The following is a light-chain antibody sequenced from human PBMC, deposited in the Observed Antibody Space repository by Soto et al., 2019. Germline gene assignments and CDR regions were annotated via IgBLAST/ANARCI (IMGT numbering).Light chain of an antibody. CDR2: DAS. V-gene: IGKV3-20*01. CDR3: QQYGSSGT. Sequence: ELVMTQSPATLSLSPGKRATLSCRASQSVSLYLAWYQQKPGQAPRLLIYDASNRATGIPDRFSGSGSGTDFPLTISRMEPEDSAVDDCQQYGSSGTFGQGTKVDIK. J-gene: IGKJ1*01. CDR1: QSVSLY.